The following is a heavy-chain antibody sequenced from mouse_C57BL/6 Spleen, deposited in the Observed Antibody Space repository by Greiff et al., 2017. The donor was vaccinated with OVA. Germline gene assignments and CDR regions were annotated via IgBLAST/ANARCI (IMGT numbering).Heavy chain of an antibody. V-gene: IGHV1-69*01. CDR2: IDPSDSYT. J-gene: IGHJ3*01. CDR3: ARGDGSSFAY. Sequence: QVQLKQPGAELVMPGASVKLSCKASGYTFTSYWMHWVKQRPGQGLEWIGEIDPSDSYTNYNQKFKGKSTLTVDKSSSTAYMQLSSLTSEDSAVYYCARGDGSSFAYWGQGTLVTVSA. D-gene: IGHD1-1*01. CDR1: GYTFTSYW.